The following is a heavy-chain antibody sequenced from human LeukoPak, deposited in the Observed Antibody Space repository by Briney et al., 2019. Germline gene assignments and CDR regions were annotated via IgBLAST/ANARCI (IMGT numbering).Heavy chain of an antibody. CDR3: AKNSGSYYTGPGY. V-gene: IGHV3-30*18. CDR1: GFTFSSYG. CDR2: ISYDGSNK. D-gene: IGHD1-26*01. Sequence: GGSLRLSCAASGFTFSSYGMHWVRQAPGKGLEWVAVISYDGSNKYYADSVKGRFTISRDNSKNTLYLQMNSLRAEDTAVYYCAKNSGSYYTGPGYWGQGTLVTVSS. J-gene: IGHJ4*02.